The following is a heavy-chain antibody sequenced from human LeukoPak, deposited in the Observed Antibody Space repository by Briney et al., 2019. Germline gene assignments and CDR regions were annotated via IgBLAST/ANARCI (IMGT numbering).Heavy chain of an antibody. CDR3: ARGYYDNSGYSNPFDY. J-gene: IGHJ4*02. V-gene: IGHV4-59*11. CDR1: GGSITSLY. Sequence: SETLSLTCTVSGGSITSLYWSWLRQSPGKGLEWIGYVHHSGSTNYNPSLKSRVTISIDTSRNQFSLKLSPVTAADTAVYYCARGYYDNSGYSNPFDYWGQGTLVTVSS. D-gene: IGHD3-22*01. CDR2: VHHSGST.